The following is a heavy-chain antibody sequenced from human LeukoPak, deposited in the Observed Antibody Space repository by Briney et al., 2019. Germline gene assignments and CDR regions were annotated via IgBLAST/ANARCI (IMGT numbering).Heavy chain of an antibody. CDR1: GGSFSGYY. Sequence: SETLSLTCAVYGGSFSGYYWSWIRRPPGKGLEWIGYIYYGGSTNYNPSLKSRVTISVDTSKNQFSLKLSSVTAADTAVYYCARGKLPSIAMIRGVRHTSWFDPWGQGTLVTVSS. CDR3: ARGKLPSIAMIRGVRHTSWFDP. D-gene: IGHD3-10*01. J-gene: IGHJ5*02. V-gene: IGHV4-59*01. CDR2: IYYGGST.